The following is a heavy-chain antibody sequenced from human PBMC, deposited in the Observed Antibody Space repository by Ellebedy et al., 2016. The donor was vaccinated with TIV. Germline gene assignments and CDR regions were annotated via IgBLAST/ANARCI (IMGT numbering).Heavy chain of an antibody. D-gene: IGHD2-15*01. CDR1: GFTFASYW. J-gene: IGHJ4*02. CDR3: VVGDCSGGSCRGSF. V-gene: IGHV3-7*02. Sequence: GGSLRLXCADSGFTFASYWMSWVRQAPGKGLEWVANINQDGSEKYYADSVKGRFTISRDNAKNSLYLQMNSLRAGDTALYYCVVGDCSGGSCRGSFWGPGTLVTVSS. CDR2: INQDGSEK.